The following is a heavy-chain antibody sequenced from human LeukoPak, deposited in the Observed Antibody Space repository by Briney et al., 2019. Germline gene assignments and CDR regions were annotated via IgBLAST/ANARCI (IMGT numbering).Heavy chain of an antibody. D-gene: IGHD2-2*01. Sequence: SETLSLTCAVYGGSFSGYYWSWIRQPPGKGLEWIGEINHSGSTNYNPSLKSRVTISVDPSKNQFSLKLSSVTAADTAVYYCARAKVVPAAIGSTFYYYGMDVWGQGTTVTVSS. CDR2: INHSGST. CDR1: GGSFSGYY. V-gene: IGHV4-34*01. CDR3: ARAKVVPAAIGSTFYYYGMDV. J-gene: IGHJ6*02.